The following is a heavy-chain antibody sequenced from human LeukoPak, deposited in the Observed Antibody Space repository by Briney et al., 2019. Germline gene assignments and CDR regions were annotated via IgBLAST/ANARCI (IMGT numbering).Heavy chain of an antibody. CDR1: GGSISSGGYY. J-gene: IGHJ2*01. V-gene: IGHV4-31*03. D-gene: IGHD4-17*01. CDR2: IYYSGST. Sequence: PSETLSLTCTVSGGSISSGGYYWSWIRQHPGKGLEWIGYIYYSGSTYYNPSLKSRVTISVDTSENQFSLKLSSVTAADTAVYYCARDRGGDYANRPLGAYFDLWGRGTLVTVSS. CDR3: ARDRGGDYANRPLGAYFDL.